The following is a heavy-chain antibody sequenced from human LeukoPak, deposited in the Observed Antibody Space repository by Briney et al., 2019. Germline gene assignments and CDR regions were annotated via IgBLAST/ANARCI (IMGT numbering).Heavy chain of an antibody. CDR1: GFTFSNYA. CDR3: ARANRWLRLEYFDY. CDR2: ISGSGGRT. D-gene: IGHD5-12*01. J-gene: IGHJ4*02. V-gene: IGHV3-23*01. Sequence: GGSLRLSCAASGFTFSNYAMTWVRQAPGKGLEWVSAISGSGGRTYYADSVKGRFTISRDNSKNTLYLQMNSLRAEDTAVYYCARANRWLRLEYFDYWGQGTLVTVSS.